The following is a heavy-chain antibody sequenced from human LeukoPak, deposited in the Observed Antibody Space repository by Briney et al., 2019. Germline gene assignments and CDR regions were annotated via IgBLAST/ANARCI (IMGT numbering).Heavy chain of an antibody. CDR3: ARVLTMRNNWFDP. V-gene: IGHV4-30-2*01. Sequence: SQTLSLTCAVSGGSISSGGYSWSWIRQPPGKGLEWIGYIYHSGSTYYNPSLKSRVTISVDRSKSQFSLKLSSVTAADTAVYYCARVLTMRNNWFDPWGQGTLVTVSS. CDR2: IYHSGST. D-gene: IGHD3-22*01. CDR1: GGSISSGGYS. J-gene: IGHJ5*02.